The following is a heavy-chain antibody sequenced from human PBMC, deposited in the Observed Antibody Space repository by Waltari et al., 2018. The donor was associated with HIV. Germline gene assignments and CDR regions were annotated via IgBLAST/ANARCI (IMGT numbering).Heavy chain of an antibody. CDR2: ITPSGIPL. V-gene: IGHV3-11*04. CDR1: GFNFSDFS. Sequence: QEQLAESGGGLVKPGGSLRLSCGVAGFNFSDFSMAWIRQSAGKGLEWLSYITPSGIPLNDAPAVKGRFTISRDNGKNSLHLQMKGLRAEDTAVYYCARGATDVDAFDFWGQGTMVTVSS. CDR3: ARGATDVDAFDF. J-gene: IGHJ3*01.